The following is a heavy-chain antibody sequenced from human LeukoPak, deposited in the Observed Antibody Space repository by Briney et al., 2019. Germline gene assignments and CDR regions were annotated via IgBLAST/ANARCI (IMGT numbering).Heavy chain of an antibody. D-gene: IGHD6-19*01. CDR1: GGTFSSYA. CDR2: IIPTFGTV. CDR3: ARGSRSGWYYFDY. J-gene: IGHJ4*02. V-gene: IGHV1-69*06. Sequence: SVKVSCKASGGTFSSYAISWVRQAPGQGLEWMGGIIPTFGTVNYAQKFQGRVTITADKFTTTVYMEVSTLRSEDTAVYYCARGSRSGWYYFDYWGQGTLVTVSS.